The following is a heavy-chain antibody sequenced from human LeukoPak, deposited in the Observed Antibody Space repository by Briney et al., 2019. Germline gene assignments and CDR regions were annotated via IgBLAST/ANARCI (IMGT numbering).Heavy chain of an antibody. CDR3: ARHFGGTFSSIDY. CDR1: GSSFASFY. D-gene: IGHD1-26*01. J-gene: IGHJ4*02. CDR2: IFPGDSET. V-gene: IGHV5-51*01. Sequence: GESLKISCQGSGSSFASFYIAWVRQLPGEGLEWMGNIFPGDSETMYSPSFEGQVTISVDKSISTAYLQWSSLRASDTAMYYCARHFGGTFSSIDYWGQGTPVTVSS.